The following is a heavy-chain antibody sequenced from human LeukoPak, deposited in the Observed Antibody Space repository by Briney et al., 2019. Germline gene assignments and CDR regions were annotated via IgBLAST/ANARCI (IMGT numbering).Heavy chain of an antibody. CDR2: IYSGGTT. CDR3: ARVGYSRGWNRN. V-gene: IGHV3-53*01. D-gene: IGHD6-19*01. Sequence: GGSLRLSCAASGFTISSNYMSWVRQAPGKGLAWVSVIYSGGTTYYADSVKGRFTISRDNSKNTLYLQMNSLRAEDTAVYYCARVGYSRGWNRNGGREPRVTVSS. J-gene: IGHJ4*02. CDR1: GFTISSNY.